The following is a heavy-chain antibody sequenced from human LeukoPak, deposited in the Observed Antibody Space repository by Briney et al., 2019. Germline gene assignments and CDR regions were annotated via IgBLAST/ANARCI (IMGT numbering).Heavy chain of an antibody. V-gene: IGHV1-18*04. CDR3: ARVEAVCGGDCFSDY. Sequence: ASVRLSCTCSASTFTINGNTRSRQAPGQGHGRKGWISAYNGNTNYAQKLQGRVTMTTDTSTSTAYMELRSLRSDDTAVYYCARVEAVCGGDCFSDYWGQGTLVTVSS. D-gene: IGHD2-21*02. CDR2: ISAYNGNT. CDR1: ASTFTING. J-gene: IGHJ4*02.